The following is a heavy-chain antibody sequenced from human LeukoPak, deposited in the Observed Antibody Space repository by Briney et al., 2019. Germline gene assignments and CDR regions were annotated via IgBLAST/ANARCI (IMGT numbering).Heavy chain of an antibody. V-gene: IGHV1-2*02. CDR2: INPNSGGT. D-gene: IGHD6-13*01. J-gene: IGHJ4*02. Sequence: ASVKVSCKASGYTFTGYYMHWVRQAPGQGLEWMGWINPNSGGTNYAQKFQGRVAMTRDTSISTAYMELSRLRSDDTAVYYCARASFPGYSSSWYDYWGQGTLVTVSS. CDR3: ARASFPGYSSSWYDY. CDR1: GYTFTGYY.